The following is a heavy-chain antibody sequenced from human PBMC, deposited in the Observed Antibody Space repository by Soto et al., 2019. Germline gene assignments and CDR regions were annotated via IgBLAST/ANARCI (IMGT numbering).Heavy chain of an antibody. V-gene: IGHV1-46*01. CDR1: GYTFTSYY. D-gene: IGHD6-13*01. CDR2: INPSGGST. J-gene: IGHJ6*02. CDR3: ARAEEGQQLAMDV. Sequence: ASVKVSCKASGYTFTSYYMHWVRQAPGQGLEWMGIINPSGGSTSYAQKSQGRVTMTRDTSTSTVYMELSSLRSEDTAVYYCARAEEGQQLAMDVWGQGTTVTVSS.